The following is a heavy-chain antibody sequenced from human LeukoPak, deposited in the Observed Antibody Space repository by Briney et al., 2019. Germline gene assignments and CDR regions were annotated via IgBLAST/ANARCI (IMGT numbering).Heavy chain of an antibody. CDR2: VNTNTGNP. Sequence: GASVKVSCKASGYTFTSYAMNWVRQAPGQGLEWMGWVNTNTGNPTYAQGFTGRFVFSLDTSVSTAYLQISSLKAEDTAVYYCARDESGSSWYGHYYYYYMDVWGKGTTVTVSS. V-gene: IGHV7-4-1*02. CDR3: ARDESGSSWYGHYYYYYMDV. CDR1: GYTFTSYA. J-gene: IGHJ6*03. D-gene: IGHD6-13*01.